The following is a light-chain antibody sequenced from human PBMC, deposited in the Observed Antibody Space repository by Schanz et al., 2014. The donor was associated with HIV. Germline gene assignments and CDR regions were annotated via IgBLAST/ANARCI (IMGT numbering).Light chain of an antibody. CDR2: VAS. CDR3: QQCDSYPYT. CDR1: QGISNW. V-gene: IGKV1-12*01. J-gene: IGKJ2*01. Sequence: DIQMTQSPSSVSASVGARVTITCRASQGISNWLAWYQQKPGKAPKLLIYVASSLQSGVPSRFSGSGSGTEFTLTIDCLQSEDFATYYCQQCDSYPYTFGQGTKLDIK.